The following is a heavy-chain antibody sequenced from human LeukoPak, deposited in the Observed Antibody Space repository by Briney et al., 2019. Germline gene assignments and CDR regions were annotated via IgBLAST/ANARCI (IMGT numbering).Heavy chain of an antibody. CDR2: IIPLFGTA. CDR1: GGTFSNYA. Sequence: SVKVSCKASGGTFSNYAISWVRQAPGQGHEWMGGIIPLFGTANYAQRFQGRVTITADESTSTAYMALSSLRSEDTAIYYCARARIPFAVVIPWDYWGQGTLVTVFS. V-gene: IGHV1-69*13. D-gene: IGHD3-3*01. J-gene: IGHJ4*02. CDR3: ARARIPFAVVIPWDY.